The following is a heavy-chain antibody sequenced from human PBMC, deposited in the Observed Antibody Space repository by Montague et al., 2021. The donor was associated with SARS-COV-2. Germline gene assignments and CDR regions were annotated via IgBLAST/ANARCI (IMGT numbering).Heavy chain of an antibody. V-gene: IGHV3-33*08. CDR1: GFTFSSYD. Sequence: FLRLSCAASGFTFSSYDMHWVRQAPGKGLEWVAVIWYDGSNQYYGDSVEGRFTISRDNSKNTLYLQMNSLRAEDTAVYYCAREYSAPRWFGEYNRYGMDVWGQGTTVTVSS. CDR2: IWYDGSNQ. D-gene: IGHD3-10*01. J-gene: IGHJ6*02. CDR3: AREYSAPRWFGEYNRYGMDV.